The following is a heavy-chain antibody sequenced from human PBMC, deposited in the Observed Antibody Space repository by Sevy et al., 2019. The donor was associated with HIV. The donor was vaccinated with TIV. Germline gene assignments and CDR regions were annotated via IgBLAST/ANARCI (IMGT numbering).Heavy chain of an antibody. CDR1: GFSFSSYE. V-gene: IGHV3-48*03. CDR3: ASDFPPSATTVAHFDC. Sequence: GGSLRLSCAASGFSFSSYEMNWVRQAPGKGLEWVAYISNGGTTISYADSVRGRFTISRDNARNLLYLQMNSLRAEDTAVYYCASDFPPSATTVAHFDCWGQGTLVTVSS. J-gene: IGHJ4*02. CDR2: ISNGGTTI. D-gene: IGHD4-17*01.